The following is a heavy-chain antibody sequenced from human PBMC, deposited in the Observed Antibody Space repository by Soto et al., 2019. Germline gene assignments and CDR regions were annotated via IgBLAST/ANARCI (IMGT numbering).Heavy chain of an antibody. CDR3: ARVGSAYCSGGSCYSEFDY. V-gene: IGHV1-69*01. J-gene: IGHJ4*02. CDR1: GGTFSSYA. Sequence: QVQLVQSGAEVKKPGSSVKVSCKASGGTFSSYAISWVRQAPGQGLEWMGGIIPIFGTANYAQKFQGRVTITADESTSTAYMELCSLRSEDTAVYYCARVGSAYCSGGSCYSEFDYWGQGTLVTVSS. CDR2: IIPIFGTA. D-gene: IGHD2-15*01.